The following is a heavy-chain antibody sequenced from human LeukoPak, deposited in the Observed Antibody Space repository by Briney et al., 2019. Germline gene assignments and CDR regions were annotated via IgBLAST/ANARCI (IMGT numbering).Heavy chain of an antibody. J-gene: IGHJ6*03. D-gene: IGHD2-2*01. CDR3: ARVPAAMGYYYYYYMDV. V-gene: IGHV1-8*03. Sequence: ASVKVSCKASGYTFTSYDINWVRQATGQGLEWMGWMNPNSGSTGYAQKFQGRVTITRNTSISTAYMELSSLRSEDTAVYYCARVPAAMGYYYYYYMDVWGKGTTVTVSS. CDR1: GYTFTSYD. CDR2: MNPNSGST.